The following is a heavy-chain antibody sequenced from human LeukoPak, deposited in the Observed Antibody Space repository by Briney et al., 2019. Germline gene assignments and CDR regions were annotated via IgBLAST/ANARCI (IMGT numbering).Heavy chain of an antibody. V-gene: IGHV3-48*03. CDR2: ISSSGSAI. D-gene: IGHD3-10*01. CDR1: GFTFSSYE. Sequence: GGSLRLSCAASGFTFSSYEMNWVRQAPGKGLEWVSYISSSGSAIYYADSVKGRFTISRDNAKNSLYLQMNSLRAEDTAIYCCARGKRGFDYWGQGTLVTVSS. J-gene: IGHJ4*02. CDR3: ARGKRGFDY.